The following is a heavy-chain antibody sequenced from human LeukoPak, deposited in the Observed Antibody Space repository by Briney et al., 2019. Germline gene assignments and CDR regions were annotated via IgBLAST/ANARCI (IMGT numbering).Heavy chain of an antibody. CDR2: IYYSGST. V-gene: IGHV4-39*07. D-gene: IGHD5-18*01. J-gene: IGHJ4*02. Sequence: SETLSLTYTVSGGSISSSSYYWGWIRQSPGKGLEWIGSIYYSGSTYYNPSLKSRVTISVDTSKNQFSLKLSSVTAADTAVYYCARDGQRDTRPYWGQGTLVTVSS. CDR1: GGSISSSSYY. CDR3: ARDGQRDTRPY.